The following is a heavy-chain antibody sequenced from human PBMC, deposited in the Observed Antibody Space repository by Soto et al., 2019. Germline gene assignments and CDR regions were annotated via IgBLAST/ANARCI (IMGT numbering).Heavy chain of an antibody. Sequence: EPLSLTCTVYGGSFSGYYWSWIRQPPGKGLEYIGYIYYSGSTNYNPSLKSRVTIAVDTSKNQFSLNLSSVTAADTAVYYCARKIAVATPFDYWGQGALVTVSS. J-gene: IGHJ4*02. V-gene: IGHV4-59*08. CDR2: IYYSGST. D-gene: IGHD6-19*01. CDR1: GGSFSGYY. CDR3: ARKIAVATPFDY.